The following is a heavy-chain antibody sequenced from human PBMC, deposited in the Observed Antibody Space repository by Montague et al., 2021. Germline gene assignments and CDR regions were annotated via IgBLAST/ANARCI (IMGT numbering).Heavy chain of an antibody. J-gene: IGHJ4*02. Sequence: TLSLTCNVSGGAISSEGYYWSWIRQHPGKGLEWIGYIYSSGSTYYSPSLESRITISVDTSQNQFSLRLTSVTAADTAVYFCASGNDYSGNWFDYWGQGTLVTVSS. V-gene: IGHV4-31*03. CDR3: ASGNDYSGNWFDY. CDR1: GGAISSEGYY. CDR2: IYSSGST. D-gene: IGHD4-23*01.